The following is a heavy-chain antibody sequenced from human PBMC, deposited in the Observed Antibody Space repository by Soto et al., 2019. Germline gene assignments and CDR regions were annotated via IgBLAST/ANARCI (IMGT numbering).Heavy chain of an antibody. CDR2: ISYDGSNK. D-gene: IGHD3-16*01. J-gene: IGHJ4*02. CDR1: GFTFSSYA. V-gene: IGHV3-30-3*01. CDR3: ARGLPWGWAFLGYFDY. Sequence: QVQLVESGGGVVKPGRSLRLSCAASGFTFSSYAMHWVRQAPGKGLEWVAVISYDGSNKYYADSVKGRFTISRDNSKNTLYLQMSSLRAEDTAVYYCARGLPWGWAFLGYFDYWGQGTLVTVSS.